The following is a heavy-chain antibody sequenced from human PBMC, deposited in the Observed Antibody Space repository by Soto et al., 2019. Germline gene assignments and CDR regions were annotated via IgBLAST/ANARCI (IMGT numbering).Heavy chain of an antibody. CDR3: ARETVIWIGVPADDPFDV. V-gene: IGHV1-18*01. CDR2: ISAYNGNT. CDR1: GYTFTNYG. D-gene: IGHD3-10*01. Sequence: QVHLVQSGAEVKKPGASVKVSCKASGYTFTNYGISWVRQAPGQGLEWMGWISAYNGNTFYAQKLQGRVTLTTETSTSTAYMDLRSLRSDDTAIYYCARETVIWIGVPADDPFDVWGQGTMVTVS. J-gene: IGHJ3*01.